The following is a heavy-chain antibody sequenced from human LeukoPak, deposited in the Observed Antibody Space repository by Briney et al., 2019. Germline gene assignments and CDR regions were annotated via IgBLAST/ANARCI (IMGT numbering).Heavy chain of an antibody. Sequence: PGGSLRLSCAASGFTFSSCAMHWVRQAPGKGLEWVAVTSSDLNVKLYADSVKGRFTISRDNSRSTLYLQMNSLRPEDTAIYYCAREGYYGSGSPPSLYFDYWGQGTLVTVSS. CDR1: GFTFSSCA. CDR3: AREGYYGSGSPPSLYFDY. D-gene: IGHD3-10*01. V-gene: IGHV3-30-3*01. J-gene: IGHJ4*02. CDR2: TSSDLNVK.